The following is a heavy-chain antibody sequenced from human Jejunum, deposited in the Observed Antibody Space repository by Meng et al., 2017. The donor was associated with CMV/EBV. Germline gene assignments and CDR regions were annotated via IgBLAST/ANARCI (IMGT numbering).Heavy chain of an antibody. Sequence: LRLSCAASGFIFRGYGMSWFRQAPGKGLEWVSSITTSSSHTYYADSLKGRFTISRDDAKNSLFLQMDSLRAEDTAMYYCARRPTSGWGQGTLVTVSS. CDR3: ARRPTSG. J-gene: IGHJ4*02. CDR1: GFIFRGYG. V-gene: IGHV3-21*04. CDR2: ITTSSSHT. D-gene: IGHD3-10*01.